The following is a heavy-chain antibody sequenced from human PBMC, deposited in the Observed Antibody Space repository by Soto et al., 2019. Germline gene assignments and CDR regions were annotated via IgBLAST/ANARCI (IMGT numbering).Heavy chain of an antibody. V-gene: IGHV3-48*01. CDR2: IGALTGDI. J-gene: IGHJ6*02. Sequence: SGGSLRLSCAASGFTFSSYTMTWFRRAPGKGLEWVAYIGALTGDIKHADSVKGRFTISRDNAKNSLYLHMNSLRAEDTAVYYSARDQEYCSGGSCYMYYYGMDVWGQGTTVTVSS. CDR3: ARDQEYCSGGSCYMYYYGMDV. CDR1: GFTFSSYT. D-gene: IGHD2-15*01.